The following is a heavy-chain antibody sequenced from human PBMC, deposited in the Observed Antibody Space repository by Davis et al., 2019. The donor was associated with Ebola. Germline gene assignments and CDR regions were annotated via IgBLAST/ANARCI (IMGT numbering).Heavy chain of an antibody. D-gene: IGHD6-19*01. Sequence: MPSETLSLTCTVSGGSISSSSYYWSWIRQPPGKGLEWIGEINHSGSTNYNPSLKSRVTISVDTSKNQFSLKLSSVTAADTAVYYCARRDGSSGWYNYYGMDVRGQGTTVTVSS. CDR3: ARRDGSSGWYNYYGMDV. CDR1: GGSISSSSYY. V-gene: IGHV4-39*07. CDR2: INHSGST. J-gene: IGHJ6*02.